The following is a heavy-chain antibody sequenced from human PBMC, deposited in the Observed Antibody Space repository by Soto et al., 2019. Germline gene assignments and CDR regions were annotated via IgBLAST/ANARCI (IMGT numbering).Heavy chain of an antibody. V-gene: IGHV3-30-3*01. CDR3: ARGGGDIVLVPAAMLDY. CDR2: ISYDGSNK. CDR1: GFTFSSYA. J-gene: IGHJ4*02. D-gene: IGHD2-2*01. Sequence: QVQLVESGGGVVQPGRSLRLSCAASGFTFSSYAMHWVRQAPGKGLEWVAVISYDGSNKYYADSVKGRFTISRDNSKNXXYLQMNSLRAEDTAVYCCARGGGDIVLVPAAMLDYWGQGTLVTVSS.